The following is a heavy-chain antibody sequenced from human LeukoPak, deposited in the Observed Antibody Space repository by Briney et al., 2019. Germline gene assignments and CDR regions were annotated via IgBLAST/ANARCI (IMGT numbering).Heavy chain of an antibody. CDR2: IYTSGST. V-gene: IGHV4-4*07. CDR3: ASTNVGYTYSSGWYSAEYFQH. D-gene: IGHD6-19*01. Sequence: SETLSLTCTVSGGSISGYYWSWIRQPAGKGLEWIGRIYTSGSTNYNPSLKSRVTMSVDTSKNQFSLKLSSVTAADTAVYYCASTNVGYTYSSGWYSAEYFQHWGQGTLVTVSS. J-gene: IGHJ1*01. CDR1: GGSISGYY.